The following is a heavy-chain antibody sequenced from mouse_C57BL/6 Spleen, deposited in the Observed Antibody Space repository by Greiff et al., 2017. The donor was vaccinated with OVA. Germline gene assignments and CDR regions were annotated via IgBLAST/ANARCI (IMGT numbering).Heavy chain of an antibody. CDR1: GYAFSSSW. J-gene: IGHJ3*01. Sequence: QVQLKQSGPELVKPGASVKISCKASGYAFSSSWMNWVKQRPGKGLEWIGRIYPGDGDTNYNGKFKGKATLTADKSSSTAYMQLSSLTSEDSAVYFCASPYYDYDEGFAYWGQGTLVTVSA. CDR2: IYPGDGDT. D-gene: IGHD2-4*01. CDR3: ASPYYDYDEGFAY. V-gene: IGHV1-82*01.